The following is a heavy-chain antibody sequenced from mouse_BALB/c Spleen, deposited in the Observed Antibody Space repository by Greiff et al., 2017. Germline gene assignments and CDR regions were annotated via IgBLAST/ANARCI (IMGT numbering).Heavy chain of an antibody. CDR1: GFTFSSFG. Sequence: EVQGVESGGGLVQPGGSRKLSCAASGFTFSSFGMHWVRQAPEKGLEWVAYISSGSSTIYYADTVKGRFTISRDNPKNTLFLQMTSLRSEDTAMYYCARSPYDYDGYYAMDYWGQGTSVTVSS. D-gene: IGHD2-4*01. V-gene: IGHV5-17*02. CDR2: ISSGSSTI. J-gene: IGHJ4*01. CDR3: ARSPYDYDGYYAMDY.